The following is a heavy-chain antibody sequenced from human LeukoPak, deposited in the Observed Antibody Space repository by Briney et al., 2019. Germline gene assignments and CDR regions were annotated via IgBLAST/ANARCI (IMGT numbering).Heavy chain of an antibody. V-gene: IGHV3-30*02. D-gene: IGHD6-19*01. J-gene: IGHJ5*02. CDR2: IRYDGSNK. Sequence: GGSLRLSCAASGFTFSSYGMYWVRQAPGKGLEWVAFIRYDGSNKYYADSVKGRFTISRDNSKNTLYLQMNSLRAEDTAVYYCAKDRFVKGSGWYNWFDPWGQGTLVTVSS. CDR3: AKDRFVKGSGWYNWFDP. CDR1: GFTFSSYG.